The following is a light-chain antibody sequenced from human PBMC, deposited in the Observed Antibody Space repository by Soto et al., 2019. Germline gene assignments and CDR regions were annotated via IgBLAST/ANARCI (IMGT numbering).Light chain of an antibody. CDR1: SSDVGGYNY. CDR2: EVS. Sequence: QSALTQPPSASGSPGQSVTISCTGTSSDVGGYNYVSWYQQHPGKAPNLMIYEVSKRPSGVPDRFSGSKSGNTASLTVSGLQAEDEADYYCSSYAGSNMVVFGGGTKVTVL. V-gene: IGLV2-8*01. CDR3: SSYAGSNMVV. J-gene: IGLJ2*01.